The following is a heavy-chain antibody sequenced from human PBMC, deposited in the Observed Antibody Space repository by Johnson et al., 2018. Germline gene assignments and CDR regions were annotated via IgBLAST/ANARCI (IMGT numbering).Heavy chain of an antibody. Sequence: VQLLESGGGVIEPGRSIRVSCAAFGFDLSDFGMHWLRQAPGKGPEWLALIWFDGTNQHYADSVKGRFTVSRDSSKNTVFLQMSSLSPEDTAVYYCAREEHDSTGYYPEYFQYWGQGTLVTVSS. CDR3: AREEHDSTGYYPEYFQY. V-gene: IGHV3-33*01. D-gene: IGHD3-22*01. CDR1: GFDLSDFG. CDR2: IWFDGTNQ. J-gene: IGHJ1*01.